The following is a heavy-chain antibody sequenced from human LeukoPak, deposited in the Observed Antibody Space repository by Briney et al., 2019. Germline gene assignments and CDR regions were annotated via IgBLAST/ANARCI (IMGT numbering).Heavy chain of an antibody. D-gene: IGHD3-22*01. CDR3: AKYYYDRSAGPFDY. V-gene: IGHV5-51*01. J-gene: IGHJ4*02. CDR2: IYPGDSDI. Sequence: GASLKISCQGSGSIFSDYWIGWVRQLPGKGLEWMGIIYPGDSDIRYSPSFQGQVTISADKSITTAYLQWSSPKASDTAMYYCAKYYYDRSAGPFDYWGQGTPVTVSS. CDR1: GSIFSDYW.